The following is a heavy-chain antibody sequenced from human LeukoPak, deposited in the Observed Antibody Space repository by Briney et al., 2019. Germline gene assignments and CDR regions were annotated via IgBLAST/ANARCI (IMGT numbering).Heavy chain of an antibody. CDR2: ISSSGSTI. CDR1: GFTFSSYE. Sequence: GGSLRLSCAASGFTFSSYEMNWVSQAPGKGLEWVSYISSSGSTIYYADSVKGRFTISRDNAKNSLYLQMNSLRAEDTAVYYCAREESGVLWWEGWFNPWGQGTLVTVSS. D-gene: IGHD2-21*01. CDR3: AREESGVLWWEGWFNP. V-gene: IGHV3-48*03. J-gene: IGHJ5*02.